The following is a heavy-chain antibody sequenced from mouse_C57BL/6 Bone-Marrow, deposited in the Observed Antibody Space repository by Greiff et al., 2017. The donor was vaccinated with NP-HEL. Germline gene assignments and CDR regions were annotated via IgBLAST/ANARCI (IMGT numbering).Heavy chain of an antibody. CDR3: ARYYYGSSSFDY. CDR1: GYTFTSYL. V-gene: IGHV1-72*01. J-gene: IGHJ2*01. D-gene: IGHD1-1*01. Sequence: QVQLQHPGAELVKPGASVKLSCKASGYTFTSYLMHWVKQRPGRGLEWIGRIDPNSGGTKYNEKFKSKATLTVDKPSITAYMQLNSLTSEDYAVYYCARYYYGSSSFDYWCQGTTLTVSS. CDR2: IDPNSGGT.